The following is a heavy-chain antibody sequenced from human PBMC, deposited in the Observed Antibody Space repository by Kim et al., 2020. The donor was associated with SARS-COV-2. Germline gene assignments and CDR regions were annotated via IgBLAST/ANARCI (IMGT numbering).Heavy chain of an antibody. CDR2: IYYSGST. J-gene: IGHJ3*02. V-gene: IGHV4-30-4*01. CDR1: GGSISSGDYY. D-gene: IGHD3-3*01. Sequence: SETLSPTCTVSGGSISSGDYYWSWIRQPPGKGLEWIGYIYYSGSTYYNPSLKSRVTISVDTSKNQFSLKLSSVTAADTAVYYCARGEGITIFGVVIIGAFDIWGQGTMVTVSS. CDR3: ARGEGITIFGVVIIGAFDI.